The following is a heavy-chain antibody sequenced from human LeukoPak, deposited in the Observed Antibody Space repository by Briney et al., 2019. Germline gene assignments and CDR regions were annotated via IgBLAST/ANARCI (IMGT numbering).Heavy chain of an antibody. CDR3: AKPARTDYADY. Sequence: GGSLRLSCAASGFTFSSHGMNWVRQAPGKGLEWVSGISPNGVITYYADSVKGRFTISRDNSKGTVYLQMNSLRAEDTAVYYCAKPARTDYADYWGQGTLVTVSS. J-gene: IGHJ4*02. CDR2: ISPNGVIT. D-gene: IGHD1-14*01. CDR1: GFTFSSHG. V-gene: IGHV3-23*01.